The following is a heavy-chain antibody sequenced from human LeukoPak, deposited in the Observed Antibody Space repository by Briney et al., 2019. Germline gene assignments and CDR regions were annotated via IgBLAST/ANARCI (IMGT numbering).Heavy chain of an antibody. CDR3: AKAKNDYGDNFDY. Sequence: PGGSLRLSCAASGFTFDDYAMHWVRQAPGKGLEWVSGISWNSGSIGYADSVKGRFTISRDNAKNSLYLQMNSLRAEDTALYYCAKAKNDYGDNFDYWGQGTLVTVSS. D-gene: IGHD4-17*01. V-gene: IGHV3-9*01. CDR2: ISWNSGSI. CDR1: GFTFDDYA. J-gene: IGHJ4*02.